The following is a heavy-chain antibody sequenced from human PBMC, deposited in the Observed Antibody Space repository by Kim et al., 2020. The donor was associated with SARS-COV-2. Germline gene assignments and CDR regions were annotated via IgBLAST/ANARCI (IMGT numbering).Heavy chain of an antibody. J-gene: IGHJ4*01. CDR2: IYYSGST. D-gene: IGHD3-3*01. CDR3: ARHRGYDFWSGYYKGGYFDY. CDR1: GGSISSSSYY. V-gene: IGHV4-39*01. Sequence: SETLSLTCTVSGGSISSSSYYWGWIRQPPGKGLEWIGSIYYSGSTYYNPSLKSRVTISVDTSKNPLSLKLSSVTAADTAVYYWARHRGYDFWSGYYKGGYFDYWGHRTLVTVSS.